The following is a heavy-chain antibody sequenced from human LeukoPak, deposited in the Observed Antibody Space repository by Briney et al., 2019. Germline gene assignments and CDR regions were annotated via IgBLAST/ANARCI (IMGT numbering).Heavy chain of an antibody. CDR3: ARDPRGSDPGFDP. Sequence: PSETLSLTCTVSGGSISRYYWSWIRQPPGKGLEWIGYIYYSGSTNYNPSLKSRVTISVDTSKNQFSLKLSSVTAADTAVYYCARDPRGSDPGFDPWGQGTLVTVSS. V-gene: IGHV4-59*01. CDR1: GGSISRYY. CDR2: IYYSGST. D-gene: IGHD3-10*01. J-gene: IGHJ5*02.